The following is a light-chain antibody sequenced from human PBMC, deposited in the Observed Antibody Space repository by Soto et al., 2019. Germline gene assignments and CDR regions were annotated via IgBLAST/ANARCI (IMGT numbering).Light chain of an antibody. J-gene: IGLJ1*01. CDR2: ENN. Sequence: LTQPPSGCGAPGQRVTISCYRSASNIGRDPVNWYQQVPGTAPKLLIDENNHRPSGVPDRFSGSKSGTSASLVISGLQSEDEAEYFCAGWDGSLKGFVFGTGTKVTVL. V-gene: IGLV1-44*01. CDR1: ASNIGRDP. CDR3: AGWDGSLKGFV.